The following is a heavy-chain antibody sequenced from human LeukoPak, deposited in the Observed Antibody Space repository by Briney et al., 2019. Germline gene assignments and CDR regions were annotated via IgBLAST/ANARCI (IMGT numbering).Heavy chain of an antibody. CDR1: GFAFTSYA. V-gene: IGHV3-23*01. CDR2: ISGSGGST. CDR3: AKVGVDIVVVVSATPFDY. Sequence: GGSLRLSCAASGFAFTSYAMSWVRQAPGKGLEGVQAISGSGGSTYYADSLKGRFTISRDNSKNTLYLQMNSLRAEDTAVYYCAKVGVDIVVVVSATPFDYWGQGTLVTVSS. D-gene: IGHD2-15*01. J-gene: IGHJ4*02.